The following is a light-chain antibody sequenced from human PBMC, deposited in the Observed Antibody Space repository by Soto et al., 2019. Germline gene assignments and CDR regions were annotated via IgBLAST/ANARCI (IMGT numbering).Light chain of an antibody. Sequence: QSALTQPASVSGSPGQSLTISCTGTSSDVGGYNYVSWYQPHPGKAPKLMIYEVSNRPSGVSNRFSGSKSGNTASLTISGLQAEDEADYYCSSYTSSSTPWVFGGGTKVTAL. CDR2: EVS. V-gene: IGLV2-14*01. CDR3: SSYTSSSTPWV. J-gene: IGLJ3*02. CDR1: SSDVGGYNY.